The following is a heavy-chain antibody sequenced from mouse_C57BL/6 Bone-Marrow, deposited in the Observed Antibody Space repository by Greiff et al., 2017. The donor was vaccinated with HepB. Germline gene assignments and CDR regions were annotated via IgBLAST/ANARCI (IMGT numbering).Heavy chain of an antibody. CDR2: ISNGGGST. CDR3: ARHDGYYVAMDY. Sequence: EVKLVESGGGLVQPGGSLKLSCAASGFTFSDYYMYWVRQTPEKRLEWVAYISNGGGSTYYPDTVKGRFTISRDNAKNTLYLQMSRLKSEDTAMYYCARHDGYYVAMDYWGQGTSVTVSS. D-gene: IGHD2-3*01. J-gene: IGHJ4*01. CDR1: GFTFSDYY. V-gene: IGHV5-12*01.